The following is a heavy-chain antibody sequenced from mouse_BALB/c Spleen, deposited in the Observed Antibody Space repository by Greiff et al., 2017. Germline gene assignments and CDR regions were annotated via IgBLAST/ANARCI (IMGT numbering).Heavy chain of an antibody. CDR2: ISSGSSTI. D-gene: IGHD2-1*01. V-gene: IGHV5-17*02. J-gene: IGHJ2*01. CDR3: ARSEGQLQDFDY. Sequence: EVKLVESGGGLVQPGGSRKLSCAASGFTFSSFGMHWVRQAPEKGLEWVAYISSGSSTIYYADTVKGRFTISRDNPKNTLFLQMTSLRSEDTAMYYCARSEGQLQDFDYWGQGTTLTVSS. CDR1: GFTFSSFG.